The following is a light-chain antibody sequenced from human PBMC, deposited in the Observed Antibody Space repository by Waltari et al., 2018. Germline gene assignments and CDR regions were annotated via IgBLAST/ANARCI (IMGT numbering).Light chain of an antibody. Sequence: QSVLPQPPSASGTPGQRVTISCSGSSSNIGSTHVSWYQQLPGMAPTLLIYRNDQRPSGVPDRFSGSKSGSSASLAISGLRSEDEADYYCGAWDDSLSGHYVFGTGTKVTVL. CDR2: RND. V-gene: IGLV1-47*01. J-gene: IGLJ1*01. CDR1: SSNIGSTH. CDR3: GAWDDSLSGHYV.